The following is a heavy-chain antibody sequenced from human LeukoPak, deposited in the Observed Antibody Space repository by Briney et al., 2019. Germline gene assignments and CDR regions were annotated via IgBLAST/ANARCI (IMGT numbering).Heavy chain of an antibody. V-gene: IGHV3-53*01. CDR2: IYSDNT. CDR3: AGDSRYETYGSGSYYGTTIDY. D-gene: IGHD3-10*01. CDR1: GFTVSSNS. J-gene: IGHJ4*02. Sequence: GGSLRLSCTVSGFTVSSNSMSWVRQAPGKGLEWVSFIYSDNTHYSDSVKGRFTISRDNSKNTLYLQMNSLRAEDTAVYYCAGDSRYETYGSGSYYGTTIDYWGQGTLVTVSS.